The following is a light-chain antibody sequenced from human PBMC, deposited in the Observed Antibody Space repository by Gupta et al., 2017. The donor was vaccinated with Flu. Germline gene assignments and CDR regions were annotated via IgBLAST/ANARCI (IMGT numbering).Light chain of an antibody. CDR2: WAS. V-gene: IGKV4-1*01. CDR1: QSLLYNSKKTSQ. J-gene: IGKJ2*01. CDR3: QQYHSPPFT. Sequence: DIVLTQSPAPLAVSLGERATINCRSSQSLLYNSKKTSQLAWYQKKPGLPPKLLIYWASTREFGVPDRFTGSESGTDFTLTISSLQPDDVAVYYCQQYHSPPFTFGQGTNLEI.